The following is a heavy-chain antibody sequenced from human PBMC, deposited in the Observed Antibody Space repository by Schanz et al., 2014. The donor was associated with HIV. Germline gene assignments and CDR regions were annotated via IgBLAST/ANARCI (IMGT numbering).Heavy chain of an antibody. Sequence: EVQVLESGGDLVQPGGSLRLSCAASGLTLSSYAMSWVRQAPGKGLEWVSGMRGSDDSTFYADSVKGRFTISRDNSKNTLYLQMNSLRAEDTAIYYCAKTSYGWYFDYWGQGTLVTVSS. V-gene: IGHV3-23*01. CDR2: MRGSDDST. D-gene: IGHD6-19*01. CDR3: AKTSYGWYFDY. J-gene: IGHJ4*02. CDR1: GLTLSSYA.